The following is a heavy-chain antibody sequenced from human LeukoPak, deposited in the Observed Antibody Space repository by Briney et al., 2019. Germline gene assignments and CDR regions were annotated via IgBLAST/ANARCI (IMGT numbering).Heavy chain of an antibody. D-gene: IGHD6-19*01. CDR3: ASCGQWLVHACDY. J-gene: IGHJ4*02. CDR1: GGSISSYY. CDR2: IYYSGST. V-gene: IGHV4-59*08. Sequence: SETLSLTCTVSGGSISSYYWSWIRQPPGKGLEWIGYIYYSGSTNYNPSLKSRVTISVDTSKNQFSLKLSSVTAADTAVYYCASCGQWLVHACDYWGQGTLVTVSS.